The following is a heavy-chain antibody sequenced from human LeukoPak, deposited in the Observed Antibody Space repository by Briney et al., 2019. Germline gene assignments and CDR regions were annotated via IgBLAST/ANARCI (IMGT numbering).Heavy chain of an antibody. D-gene: IGHD5-12*01. J-gene: IGHJ4*02. CDR3: ARGRSYSGHEERWETYYFDY. CDR1: GGSFSGYY. V-gene: IGHV4-34*01. Sequence: PSETLSLTCAVYGGSFSGYYWSWIRQPPGKGLEWIGEINHSGSTNYNPSLKSRATISVDTSKNQFSLKLSSVTAADTAVYYCARGRSYSGHEERWETYYFDYWGQGTLVTVSS. CDR2: INHSGST.